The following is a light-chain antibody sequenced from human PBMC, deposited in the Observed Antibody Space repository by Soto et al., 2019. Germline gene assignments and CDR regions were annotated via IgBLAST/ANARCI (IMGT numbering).Light chain of an antibody. CDR3: QQSYSTPYT. CDR1: QSISSY. Sequence: DIQMTQYPSSLSASVGDRVTITCRASQSISSYLNWYQQKPVKAPKLLIYAASSLQSGVPSRFSGSGSGTDFTLTISSLQPEDFATYYCQQSYSTPYTFGQGTKREIK. V-gene: IGKV1-39*01. CDR2: AAS. J-gene: IGKJ2*01.